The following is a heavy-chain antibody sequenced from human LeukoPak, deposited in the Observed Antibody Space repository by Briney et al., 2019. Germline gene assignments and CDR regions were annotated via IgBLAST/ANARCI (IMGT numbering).Heavy chain of an antibody. D-gene: IGHD3-22*01. V-gene: IGHV3-49*02. CDR1: GLNFKYAD. CDR2: IGSDVYDGTT. J-gene: IGHJ4*02. CDR3: ACEDYYESLENFDS. Sequence: GGSLRLSCTASGLNFKYADMSWVGQAPGKGPEWLGFIGSDVYDGTTFYAASVQDKFTISRDDSQDIAYLQMNSVNSEDTAVYYCACEDYYESLENFDSWGQGTLVTVSS.